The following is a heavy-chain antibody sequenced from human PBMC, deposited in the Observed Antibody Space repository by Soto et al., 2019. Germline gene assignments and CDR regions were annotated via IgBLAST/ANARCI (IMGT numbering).Heavy chain of an antibody. V-gene: IGHV4-59*02. CDR2: VSYSGKT. CDR1: GGSVTPYY. J-gene: IGHJ3*01. CDR3: ARQQYTVVTAFDV. D-gene: IGHD2-15*01. Sequence: QVQLQESGPGLVKTSDTLSVTCTVSGGSVTPYYWSWIRQSPGEGLEWIGYVSYSGKTGYNPSLKSRVSMSIDTSKNEFSLKLTSLTAADAATYYCARQQYTVVTAFDVWGQGTTVAVSS.